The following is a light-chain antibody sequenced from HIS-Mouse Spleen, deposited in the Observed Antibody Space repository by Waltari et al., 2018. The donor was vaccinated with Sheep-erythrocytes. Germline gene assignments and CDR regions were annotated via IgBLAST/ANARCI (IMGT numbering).Light chain of an antibody. CDR1: QSNSSW. J-gene: IGKJ1*01. CDR2: KAS. Sequence: DIQMTQSPSTLSASVGDRVTITCRASQSNSSWLAWYQQKPGKAPNLLIYKASNLESGVPSRFSGSGSGTEFTLTISSLQPDDFATYYCQQYNSYWTFGQGTKVEIK. V-gene: IGKV1-5*03. CDR3: QQYNSYWT.